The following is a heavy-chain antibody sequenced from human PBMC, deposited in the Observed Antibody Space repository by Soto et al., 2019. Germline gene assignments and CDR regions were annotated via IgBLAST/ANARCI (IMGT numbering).Heavy chain of an antibody. CDR3: AVYCTNGVCYSSYGMDV. V-gene: IGHV1-18*01. CDR1: GYTFTSYG. D-gene: IGHD2-8*01. Sequence: QVQLVQSGAEVKKPGASVKVSCKASGYTFTSYGISWVRQAPGQGLEWMGWISAYNGNTNYAQKLQGRVTMTTDTSTSTAYMELRSLRSDDTAVYYCAVYCTNGVCYSSYGMDVWGQGTTVTVSS. CDR2: ISAYNGNT. J-gene: IGHJ6*02.